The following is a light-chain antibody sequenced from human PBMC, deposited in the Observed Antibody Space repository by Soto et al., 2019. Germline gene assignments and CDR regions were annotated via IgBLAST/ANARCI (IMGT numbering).Light chain of an antibody. CDR2: GAS. V-gene: IGKV3-20*01. J-gene: IGKJ1*01. CDR1: QSVSSSY. CDR3: QQYGSSSWT. Sequence: EIVLTQSPGTLSLSPGERATLSCRASQSVSSSYLAWYQKKPGQAPRLLIYGASSRATGIPDRFSGSGSGTDFTLPISRLEPEDFAVYYCQQYGSSSWTFGQGTKVAIK.